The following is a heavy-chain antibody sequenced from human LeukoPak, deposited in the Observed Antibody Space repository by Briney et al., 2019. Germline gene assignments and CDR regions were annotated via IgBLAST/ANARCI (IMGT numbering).Heavy chain of an antibody. CDR1: GGTFSSYA. CDR3: ARDDILTGYHFDY. V-gene: IGHV1-69*04. CDR2: IIPILGIA. D-gene: IGHD3-9*01. Sequence: ASVKVSCKASGGTFSSYAISWVRQAPGQGLEWMGRIIPILGIANYAQKFQGRVTITADKSTSTAYMELSSLRSEDTAVYYCARDDILTGYHFDYWGQGTLVTVSS. J-gene: IGHJ4*02.